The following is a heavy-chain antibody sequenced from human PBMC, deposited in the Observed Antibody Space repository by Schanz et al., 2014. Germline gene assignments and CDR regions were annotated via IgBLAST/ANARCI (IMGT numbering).Heavy chain of an antibody. Sequence: QVQLVESGGSVVQPGRSLRLSCAGSGFSFSDYGMHWVRQAPGRGLEWVAVISYHGSEKYYADSVKGRFTISRDDFKNMLYLQMNSLRAEDTAVYYCAKNWKGHHITGRPGWSDGMDVWGQGTTVTVSS. J-gene: IGHJ6*02. D-gene: IGHD6-6*01. V-gene: IGHV3-30*18. CDR3: AKNWKGHHITGRPGWSDGMDV. CDR2: ISYHGSEK. CDR1: GFSFSDYG.